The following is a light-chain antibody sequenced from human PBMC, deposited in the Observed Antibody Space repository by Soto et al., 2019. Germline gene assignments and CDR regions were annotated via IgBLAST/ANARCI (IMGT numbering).Light chain of an antibody. V-gene: IGKV3-20*01. CDR1: QSVGSNY. Sequence: EIVLTQFPGTLSLSPGERATLSCRASQSVGSNYLAWYQQRPGQPPNLLIFGASNRAPGIPDRFSGSGSGTDFTLTISRLEPEDFAVYYCQQYGSSIKAFGQGTKVDIK. CDR2: GAS. J-gene: IGKJ1*01. CDR3: QQYGSSIKA.